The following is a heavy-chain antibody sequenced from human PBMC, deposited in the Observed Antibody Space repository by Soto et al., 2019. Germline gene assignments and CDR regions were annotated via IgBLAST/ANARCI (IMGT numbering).Heavy chain of an antibody. D-gene: IGHD6-13*01. J-gene: IGHJ5*02. Sequence: PSETLSLTCTVSGGSISSYYWSWIRQPPGKGLEWIGYIYYSGSTNYNPSLKSRVTISVDTSKNQFSLKLGSVTAADTAVYYCARENQGSSWFGLDWFDPWGQGTLVTVSS. CDR1: GGSISSYY. V-gene: IGHV4-59*01. CDR3: ARENQGSSWFGLDWFDP. CDR2: IYYSGST.